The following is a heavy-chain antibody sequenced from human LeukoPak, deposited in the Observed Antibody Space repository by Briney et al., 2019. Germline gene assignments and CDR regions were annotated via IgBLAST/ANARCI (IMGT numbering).Heavy chain of an antibody. V-gene: IGHV4-4*07. Sequence: PSETLSLTCSVPGGSISSYYWCWIRQPAGKGLEWIGRIHSYEGFNYNPSLRSRVTMSVDTSKNQFSLKLSSVTAADTAVYYCARLSQSTSWYDDYWGQGTLVTVSS. J-gene: IGHJ4*02. D-gene: IGHD6-13*01. CDR1: GGSISSYY. CDR2: IHSYEGF. CDR3: ARLSQSTSWYDDY.